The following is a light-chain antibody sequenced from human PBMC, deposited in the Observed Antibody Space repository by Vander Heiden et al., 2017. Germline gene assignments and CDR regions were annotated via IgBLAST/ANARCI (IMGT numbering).Light chain of an antibody. CDR1: QSLFFDSNKGNF. CDR2: RAS. V-gene: IGKV4-1*01. J-gene: IGKJ2*01. Sequence: DILITQSPDSLAVSLVERATISCRSSQSLFFDSNKGNFLTWYQQKPGQPPKLLIYRASTREYGVPDRFSGSGSGTDFTLTISSLQAEDVAIYSCQQFYSPPYTFGQGTRLEI. CDR3: QQFYSPPYT.